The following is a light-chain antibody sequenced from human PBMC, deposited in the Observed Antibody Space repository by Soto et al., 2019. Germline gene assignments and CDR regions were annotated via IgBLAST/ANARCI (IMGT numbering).Light chain of an antibody. CDR1: QSLTSY. Sequence: EIVMRQSPATLSVNTGETATLSCRASQSLTSYLAWYQQKPDQAPRLLIYGASNRATGIPARFSGSGSGTDFTLTISSLEPEDFAGYYCQQRSNWHITFGQGTRLEI. CDR2: GAS. V-gene: IGKV3D-11*02. J-gene: IGKJ5*01. CDR3: QQRSNWHIT.